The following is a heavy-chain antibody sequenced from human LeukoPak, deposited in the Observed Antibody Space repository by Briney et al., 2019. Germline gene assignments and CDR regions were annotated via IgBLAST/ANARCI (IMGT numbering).Heavy chain of an antibody. D-gene: IGHD2-15*01. J-gene: IGHJ4*02. Sequence: GESLKISCKGSGYSFTSYWIGWVRQMPGKGLEWMGIIYPGDSDTRYSPSFQGQVTISADKSISTAYLQWSSLKASDTAMYYCTSGTDIVVVVANYWGQGTLVTVSS. V-gene: IGHV5-51*01. CDR2: IYPGDSDT. CDR1: GYSFTSYW. CDR3: TSGTDIVVVVANY.